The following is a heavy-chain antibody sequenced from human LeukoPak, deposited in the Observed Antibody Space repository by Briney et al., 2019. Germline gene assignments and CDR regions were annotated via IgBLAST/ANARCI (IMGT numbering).Heavy chain of an antibody. D-gene: IGHD3-22*01. Sequence: GGSLRLSCAASGFTVSNNYMNWVRQAPGKGLEWVSVIYSGGSTSYADSVKGRFTISRDNSRNTVSLQMNTLRAEDTAVYYCARGNSYDSSGYPEYFQNWGQGTLVTVSS. CDR3: ARGNSYDSSGYPEYFQN. J-gene: IGHJ1*01. V-gene: IGHV3-66*01. CDR1: GFTVSNNY. CDR2: IYSGGST.